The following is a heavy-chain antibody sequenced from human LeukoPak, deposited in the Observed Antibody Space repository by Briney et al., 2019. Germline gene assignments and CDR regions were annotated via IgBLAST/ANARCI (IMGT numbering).Heavy chain of an antibody. Sequence: SETLSLTCTVSGASISALSDYWGWVRQAPGKGLEWIGSMFNGGGTFYNPSLKSRVSMSIDVSKNQFSLRLKSVAASDTALYYCARHLTYDLGDFWGQGALVTVAS. CDR1: GASISALSDY. V-gene: IGHV4-39*01. CDR2: MFNGGGT. J-gene: IGHJ4*02. D-gene: IGHD3-3*01. CDR3: ARHLTYDLGDF.